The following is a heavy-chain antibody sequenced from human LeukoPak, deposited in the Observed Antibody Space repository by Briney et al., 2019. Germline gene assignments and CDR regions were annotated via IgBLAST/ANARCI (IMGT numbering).Heavy chain of an antibody. D-gene: IGHD5-24*01. V-gene: IGHV4-31*03. J-gene: IGHJ3*02. CDR3: ARAMGRAGRDGYNWGAFDI. CDR2: ICYSGST. CDR1: GGSVSSGSYY. Sequence: KPSETLSLTCTVSGGSVSSGSYYWSWIRQPPGKGLEWIGYICYSGSTYYNPSLKSRVTISVDTSKNQFSLKLSSVTAADTAVYYCARAMGRAGRDGYNWGAFDIWGQGTMVTVSS.